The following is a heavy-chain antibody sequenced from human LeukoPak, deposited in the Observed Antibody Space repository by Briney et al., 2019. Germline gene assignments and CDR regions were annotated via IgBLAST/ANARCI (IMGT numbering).Heavy chain of an antibody. CDR1: GYTFTGYY. CDR2: INPNSGGT. J-gene: IGHJ4*02. V-gene: IGHV1-2*02. Sequence: ASVKVSCKASGYTFTGYYMHWVRQAPGQGLEWMGWINPNSGGTNYAQKFQGRVTITRDTSISTAYMELSRRRSDDTAGYYCAREQKYDFWSGKFSKPLDYWGQRTLVTVSS. CDR3: AREQKYDFWSGKFSKPLDY. D-gene: IGHD3-3*01.